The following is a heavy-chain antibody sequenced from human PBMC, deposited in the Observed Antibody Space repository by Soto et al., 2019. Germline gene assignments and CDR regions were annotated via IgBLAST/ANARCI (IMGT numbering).Heavy chain of an antibody. CDR2: VSDNGGSRGGT. Sequence: GGSLRLSCKASGFMFNNSAMTWVRQAPGQGLQWVASVSDNGGSRGGTYYADSVKGRFTISRDNSKNTLYLQLDSLTGADTAVYYCARAKAVVIAALEFWGQGPVLTVAS. CDR1: GFMFNNSA. CDR3: ARAKAVVIAALEF. J-gene: IGHJ3*01. V-gene: IGHV3-23*01. D-gene: IGHD2-21*01.